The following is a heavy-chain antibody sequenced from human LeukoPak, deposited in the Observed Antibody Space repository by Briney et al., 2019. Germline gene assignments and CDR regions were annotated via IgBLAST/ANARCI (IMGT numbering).Heavy chain of an antibody. CDR2: ISSRSGYI. J-gene: IGHJ6*04. Sequence: PGGSLRLSCAASGFTFGSYSMNWVRQAPGKGLEWVSSISSRSGYIYYADSVKGRFTISRDNAKNSLYLQMNSLRAEDTAVYYCAELGITMIGGVWGKGTTVTISS. CDR3: AELGITMIGGV. CDR1: GFTFGSYS. V-gene: IGHV3-21*01. D-gene: IGHD3-10*02.